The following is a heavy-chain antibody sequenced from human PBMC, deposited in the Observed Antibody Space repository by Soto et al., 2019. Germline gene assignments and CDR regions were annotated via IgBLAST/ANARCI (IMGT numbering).Heavy chain of an antibody. V-gene: IGHV4-59*01. D-gene: IGHD5-18*01. CDR1: GRSMSRNY. CDR2: VFYGGT. CDR3: ASYSGALYFES. Sequence: PSETLSLTCSVSGRSMSRNYWSWIRQSPDKGLEWLGYVFYGGTDYNPSLGGRVSMSVETSKSQFSLKLTSVTVADTAVYYCASYSGALYFESWGPGILVTVSS. J-gene: IGHJ4*02.